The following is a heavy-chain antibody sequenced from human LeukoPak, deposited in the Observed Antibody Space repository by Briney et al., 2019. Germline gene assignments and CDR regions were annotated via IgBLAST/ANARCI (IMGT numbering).Heavy chain of an antibody. J-gene: IGHJ3*02. Sequence: ESSETLSLTCTVSGGSVSSYYWSWIRRPPGRGLECIAYLSHSGSSRSTPSLTSRVTTLVDTSKNQFSTKLTSVTAADTAVYYCARARYANAWYAFDIWGHGTMVTVSS. V-gene: IGHV4-59*02. D-gene: IGHD2-2*01. CDR3: ARARYANAWYAFDI. CDR2: LSHSGSS. CDR1: GGSVSSYY.